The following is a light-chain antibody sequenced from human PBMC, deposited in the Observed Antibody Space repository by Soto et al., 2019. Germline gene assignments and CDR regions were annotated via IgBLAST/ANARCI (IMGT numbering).Light chain of an antibody. Sequence: QSVLTQPPSVSGAPGQRVTISCTGSNSNIGTGYGAGYDVHWHQQLPGTAPKLLIYNNNNRPSGVPDRFSGSKSGTSASLAITGLQAEDEADYYCQSYDRSLSGSVFGGGTKLTVL. J-gene: IGLJ3*02. V-gene: IGLV1-40*01. CDR1: NSNIGTGYGAGYD. CDR3: QSYDRSLSGSV. CDR2: NNN.